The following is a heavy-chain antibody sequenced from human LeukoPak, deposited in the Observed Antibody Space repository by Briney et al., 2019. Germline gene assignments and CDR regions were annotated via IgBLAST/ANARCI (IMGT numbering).Heavy chain of an antibody. D-gene: IGHD4-17*01. CDR3: AIAPNPTVTSQYFFAN. CDR2: IYHSGST. V-gene: IGHV4-38-2*01. Sequence: PSETLSLTCAVSGYSISNGYYWGWIRQPPGKALEWIGSIYHSGSTYYNPSLKSRVTISVDTSKNQFSLKLSSVTAADTAVYYCAIAPNPTVTSQYFFANWRQGTLVTVSS. J-gene: IGHJ4*02. CDR1: GYSISNGYY.